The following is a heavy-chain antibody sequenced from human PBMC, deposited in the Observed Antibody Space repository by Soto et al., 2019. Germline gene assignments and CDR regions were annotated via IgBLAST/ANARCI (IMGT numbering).Heavy chain of an antibody. D-gene: IGHD1-1*01. Sequence: GGSLRLSCAASGFTFSSYSMNWVRQAPGKGLEWVSSISSSSSYIYYADSVKGRFTISRDNAKNSLYLQMNSLRAEDTAVYYCARGSWKAGISPPPTDYWGQGTLVTVSS. J-gene: IGHJ4*02. CDR3: ARGSWKAGISPPPTDY. V-gene: IGHV3-21*01. CDR2: ISSSSSYI. CDR1: GFTFSSYS.